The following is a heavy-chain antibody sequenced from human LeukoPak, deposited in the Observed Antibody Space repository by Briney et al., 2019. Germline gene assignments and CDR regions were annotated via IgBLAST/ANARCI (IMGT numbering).Heavy chain of an antibody. V-gene: IGHV3-74*03. J-gene: IGHJ4*02. D-gene: IGHD2-15*01. CDR1: GFTFSSYW. Sequence: GGSLRLSCAASGFTFSSYWMHWVRQAPGKGLVWVSRISRDGRSTTYADSVKGRFTISRDNSKNTLYLQMNSLRAEDRAVYYCAKALGTPLFDYWGQGTLVTVSS. CDR2: ISRDGRST. CDR3: AKALGTPLFDY.